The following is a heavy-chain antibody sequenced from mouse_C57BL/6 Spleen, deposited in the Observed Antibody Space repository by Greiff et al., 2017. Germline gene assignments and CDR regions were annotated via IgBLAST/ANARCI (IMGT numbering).Heavy chain of an antibody. CDR2: IDPSDSYT. V-gene: IGHV1-59*01. J-gene: IGHJ2*01. CDR1: GYTFTSYW. D-gene: IGHD1-1*01. CDR3: ARETTVVAHFDY. Sequence: QVQLKQPGAELVRPGTSVKLSCKASGYTFTSYWMHWVKQRPGQGLEWIGVIDPSDSYTNYNQKFKGKATLTVDTSSSTAYMQLSSLTSEDSAVYDCARETTVVAHFDYWGQGTTLTVSS.